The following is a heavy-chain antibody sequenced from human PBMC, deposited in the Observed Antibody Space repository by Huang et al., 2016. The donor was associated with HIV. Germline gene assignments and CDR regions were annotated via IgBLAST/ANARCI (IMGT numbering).Heavy chain of an antibody. Sequence: EVQLVQSGAEVKKPGESLKISCTGSGYSFSIYWIAWLRQMPGKGLEWIGIIFPLEREGTCSPSFEGHVSISVDKSINTVYLHWSSLKASDTAIYYCAKGRRAFDVWGQGTWVTVSS. CDR2: IFPLEREG. J-gene: IGHJ3*01. V-gene: IGHV5-51*03. CDR3: AKGRRAFDV. CDR1: GYSFSIYW.